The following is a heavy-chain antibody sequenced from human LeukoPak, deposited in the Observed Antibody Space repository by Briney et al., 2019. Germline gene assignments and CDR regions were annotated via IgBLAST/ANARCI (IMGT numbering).Heavy chain of an antibody. J-gene: IGHJ4*02. D-gene: IGHD3-16*02. Sequence: GGALRLSYAPSGFTFSDYWMMWVRQAPGKGVEGVANIKQDGSEEYYMASAKGRFPISRDNAKNSLYLQMNSLRAQDPALYYLARGGVMTFGGVIGADYWAKGTLVPVSS. CDR3: ARGGVMTFGGVIGADY. CDR2: IKQDGSEE. V-gene: IGHV3-7*04. CDR1: GFTFSDYW.